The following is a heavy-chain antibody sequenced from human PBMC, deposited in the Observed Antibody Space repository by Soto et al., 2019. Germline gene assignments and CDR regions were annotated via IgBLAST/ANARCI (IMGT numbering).Heavy chain of an antibody. CDR1: GYTFTSYY. CDR3: ARDRIAVAGYFDY. V-gene: IGHV1-46*01. Sequence: QGQLVQSGAEVKKPGASVKVSCKASGYTFTSYYMHWVRQAPGQGLEWMGIINPSGGSTSYAQKSQGRVTITRDTSPSTGYMELSSLRSEDTAVYYCARDRIAVAGYFDYWGQGTLVTVSS. D-gene: IGHD6-19*01. CDR2: INPSGGST. J-gene: IGHJ4*02.